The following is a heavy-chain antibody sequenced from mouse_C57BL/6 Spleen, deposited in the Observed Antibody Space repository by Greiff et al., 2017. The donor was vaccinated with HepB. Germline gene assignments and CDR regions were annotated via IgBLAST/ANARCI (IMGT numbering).Heavy chain of an antibody. V-gene: IGHV5-9-1*02. CDR3: TREGTAQGFAY. J-gene: IGHJ3*01. Sequence: DVMLVESGEGLVKPGGSLKLSCAASGFTFSSYAMSWVRQTPEKRLEWVAYISSGGDYIYYADTVKGRFTISRDNARNTLYLQMSSLKSEDTAMYYCTREGTAQGFAYWGQGTLVTVSA. CDR2: ISSGGDYI. CDR1: GFTFSSYA. D-gene: IGHD3-2*02.